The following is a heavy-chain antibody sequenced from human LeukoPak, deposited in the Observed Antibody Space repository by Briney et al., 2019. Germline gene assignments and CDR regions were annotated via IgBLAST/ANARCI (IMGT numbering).Heavy chain of an antibody. J-gene: IGHJ4*02. D-gene: IGHD2-15*01. Sequence: SETLSLTCTVSGGSISSYYWSWIRQPPGKGLEWIGYIYYSGSTNYNPSLKGRVTISVDTSKNQFSLKLSSVTAADTAVYYCARAHRHCSGGSCYSTFDYWGQGNLVTVSS. CDR3: ARAHRHCSGGSCYSTFDY. V-gene: IGHV4-59*01. CDR2: IYYSGST. CDR1: GGSISSYY.